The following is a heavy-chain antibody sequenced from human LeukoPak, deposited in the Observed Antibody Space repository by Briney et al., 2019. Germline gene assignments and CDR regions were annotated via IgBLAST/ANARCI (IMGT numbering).Heavy chain of an antibody. CDR3: ARDLGMATID. J-gene: IGHJ4*02. Sequence: GVSLRLSCAASGFTFSSYSMNWVRQAPGKGLEWVSSISSSSSYIYHADSVKGRFTISRDNAKNSLYLQMNSLRAEDTAVYYCARDLGMATIDWGQGALVTVSS. CDR2: ISSSSSYI. V-gene: IGHV3-21*01. CDR1: GFTFSSYS. D-gene: IGHD5-24*01.